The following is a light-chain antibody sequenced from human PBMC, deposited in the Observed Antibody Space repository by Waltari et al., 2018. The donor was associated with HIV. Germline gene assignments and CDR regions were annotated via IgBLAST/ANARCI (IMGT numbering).Light chain of an antibody. CDR1: SSNIGSNY. Sequence: QSVLTQPPSASGTPGQRVTISCSGSSSNIGSNYVYWYHQLPGRAPKLLIDRNNQRPTGGPDGVSGSKSGTSASLGIGGLRSDDEADYYCAAWDDSLRGVVFGGGARLTVL. CDR3: AAWDDSLRGVV. J-gene: IGLJ2*01. CDR2: RNN. V-gene: IGLV1-47*01.